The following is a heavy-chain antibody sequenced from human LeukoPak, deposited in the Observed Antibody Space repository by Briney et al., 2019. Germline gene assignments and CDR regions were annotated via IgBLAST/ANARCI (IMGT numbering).Heavy chain of an antibody. CDR1: GFTFSDYN. V-gene: IGHV3-11*01. CDR3: ARHHIGDYGIYGDDAFDI. Sequence: GGSLRLSCAASGFTFSDYNMSWIPQAPGKGLEWVSYISSSGTTIYYADSVKGRFTIYRENAKNSLYLQMNSLRAEDTAVYYCARHHIGDYGIYGDDAFDIWGQGTMVTVSS. CDR2: ISSSGTTI. D-gene: IGHD3-16*01. J-gene: IGHJ3*02.